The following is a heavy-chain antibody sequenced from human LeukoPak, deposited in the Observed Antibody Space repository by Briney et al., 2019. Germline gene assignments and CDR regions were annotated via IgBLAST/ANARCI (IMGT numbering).Heavy chain of an antibody. Sequence: SGGSLRLSCAASGFTFSSYSMNWVRQAPGKGLEWVSVIYSGGSTYYADSVKGRFTISRDNSKNTLYLQMNSLRAEDTAVYYCARELGYSSSSGIGYYYYYGMDVWGQGTTVTVSS. CDR1: GFTFSSYS. CDR2: IYSGGST. D-gene: IGHD6-6*01. J-gene: IGHJ6*02. CDR3: ARELGYSSSSGIGYYYYYGMDV. V-gene: IGHV3-66*01.